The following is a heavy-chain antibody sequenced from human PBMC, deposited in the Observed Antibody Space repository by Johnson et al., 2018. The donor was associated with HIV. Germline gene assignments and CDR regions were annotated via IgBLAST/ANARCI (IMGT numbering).Heavy chain of an antibody. J-gene: IGHJ3*02. CDR3: AKDLEHILTYAFDI. D-gene: IGHD2-21*01. CDR2: ISYDGSNK. CDR1: GFTFSSYV. V-gene: IGHV3-30*18. Sequence: QVQLVESGGGVVQPGRSLRLSCAASGFTFSSYVMYWVRQAPGKGLEWVAVISYDGSNKYYGDAVKGRFNISRDNSKNTLYLQMNSMRAEDTAVYYCAKDLEHILTYAFDIWGQGTMVTVSS.